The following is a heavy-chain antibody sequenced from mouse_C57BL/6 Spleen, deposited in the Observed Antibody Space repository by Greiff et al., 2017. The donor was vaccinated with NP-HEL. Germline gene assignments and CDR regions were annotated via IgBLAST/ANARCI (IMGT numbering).Heavy chain of an antibody. CDR1: GYTFTSYW. Sequence: QVQLQQPGAELVKPGASVKMSCKASGYTFTSYWITWVKQRPGQGLEWIGDIYPGSGSTNYNEKFKCKATLTADTSSSTAYMQLSSLTSEDSAVYYCARYRWMGDGASLFAYWGQGTLLTVSA. CDR3: ARYRWMGDGASLFAY. CDR2: IYPGSGST. J-gene: IGHJ3*01. D-gene: IGHD1-1*02. V-gene: IGHV1-55*01.